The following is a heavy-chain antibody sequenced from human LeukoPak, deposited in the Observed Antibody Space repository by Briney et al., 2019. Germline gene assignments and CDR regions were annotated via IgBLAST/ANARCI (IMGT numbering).Heavy chain of an antibody. J-gene: IGHJ4*02. D-gene: IGHD3-22*01. CDR2: ISGSGGST. CDR1: GFTFSSYA. V-gene: IGHV3-23*01. CDR3: AKDWDYYDSSGYEGSGY. Sequence: HPGGSLRLSCAASGFTFSSYAMSWVRQAPGKGLEWVSAISGSGGSTYYADSVKGRFTISRDNSKNTLYLQMHSLRGEDTAVYYCAKDWDYYDSSGYEGSGYWGQGTLVTASS.